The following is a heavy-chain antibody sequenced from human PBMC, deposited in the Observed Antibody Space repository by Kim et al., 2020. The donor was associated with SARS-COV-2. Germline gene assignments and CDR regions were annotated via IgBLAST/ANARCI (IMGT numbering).Heavy chain of an antibody. CDR1: GFTFSSYA. D-gene: IGHD6-19*01. J-gene: IGHJ5*02. Sequence: GGSLRLSCAASGFTFSSYAMSWVRQAPGKGLEWVSAISGSGGSTYYADSVKGRFTISRDNSKNTLYLQMNSLRAEDTAVYYCAKDTDSSGWYSWWFDPWGQGTLVTVSS. CDR3: AKDTDSSGWYSWWFDP. CDR2: ISGSGGST. V-gene: IGHV3-23*01.